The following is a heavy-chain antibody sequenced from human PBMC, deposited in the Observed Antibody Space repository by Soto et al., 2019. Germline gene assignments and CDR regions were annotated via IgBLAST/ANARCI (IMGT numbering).Heavy chain of an antibody. CDR1: EFAFDKYY. CDR3: ARGNWNYYYGFDV. CDR2: IKPDGSEQ. V-gene: IGHV3-7*01. J-gene: IGHJ6*02. Sequence: GGSLRLSCAASEFAFDKYYMTWVRQAPGKGPEWVANIKPDGSEQYYVDSVKGRFTISRDNANNSLYLQMNSLRAEDTAVYFCARGNWNYYYGFDVWGQGTTVTVSS. D-gene: IGHD1-20*01.